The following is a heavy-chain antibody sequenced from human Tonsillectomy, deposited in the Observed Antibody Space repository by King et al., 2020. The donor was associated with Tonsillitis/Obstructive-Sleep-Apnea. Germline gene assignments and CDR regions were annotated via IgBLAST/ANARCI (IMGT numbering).Heavy chain of an antibody. Sequence: QLVQSGGGLVKAGGSLRLSCAASGFTFSNAWKSWVRQAPGKGLEWLGRIKSEIDGGTTDYAAPVKGRFTISRDDSKDTVYLQMNSLKTEDTAVYYCTTDRIKALVLGYYYSMDVWGKGTTVTVSS. V-gene: IGHV3-15*01. CDR3: TTDRIKALVLGYYYSMDV. CDR2: IKSEIDGGTT. J-gene: IGHJ6*03. CDR1: GFTFSNAW. D-gene: IGHD6-6*01.